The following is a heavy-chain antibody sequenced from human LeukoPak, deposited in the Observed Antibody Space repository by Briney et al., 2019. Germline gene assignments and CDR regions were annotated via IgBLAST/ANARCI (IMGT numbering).Heavy chain of an antibody. J-gene: IGHJ5*02. CDR1: GFTFSSYW. V-gene: IGHV3-74*01. CDR3: ARRRAAAGLGNWFDP. CDR2: ISSDGSTT. D-gene: IGHD6-13*01. Sequence: GGSLRLSCAVSGFTFSSYWMHWVRQAPGKGLVWVSRISSDGSTTTYADSVKGRFTISRDNAKNTLYLQMNSLRAEDTAVYYCARRRAAAGLGNWFDPWGQGTLVTVSS.